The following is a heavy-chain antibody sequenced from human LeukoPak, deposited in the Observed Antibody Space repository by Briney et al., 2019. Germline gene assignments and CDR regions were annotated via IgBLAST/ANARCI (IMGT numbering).Heavy chain of an antibody. D-gene: IGHD6-13*01. CDR3: AREVGIAAALDY. J-gene: IGHJ4*02. V-gene: IGHV1-3*01. Sequence: KFQGRVTITGDTSASTAYMELSSLRSEDTAVYYCAREVGIAAALDYWGQGTLVTVSS.